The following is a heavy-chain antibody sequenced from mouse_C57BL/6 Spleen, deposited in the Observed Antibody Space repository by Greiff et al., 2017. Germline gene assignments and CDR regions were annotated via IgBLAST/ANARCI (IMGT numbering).Heavy chain of an antibody. V-gene: IGHV2-2*01. D-gene: IGHD4-1*01. J-gene: IGHJ2*01. CDR1: GFSLTSYG. CDR2: IWSGGST. CDR3: ASNWDGGPYYFDY. Sequence: QVQLKESGPGLVQPSQSLSITCTVSGFSLTSYGVHWVRQSPGKGLEWLGVIWSGGSTDCNAAFISRLSISKDNFKSQVFFKMNSLQADDTAIYYCASNWDGGPYYFDYWGQGTTLTVSS.